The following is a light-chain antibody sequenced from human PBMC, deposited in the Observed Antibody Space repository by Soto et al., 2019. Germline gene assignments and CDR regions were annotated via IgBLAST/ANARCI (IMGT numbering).Light chain of an antibody. CDR1: SSKIGSNT. J-gene: IGLJ3*02. V-gene: IGLV1-44*01. CDR3: AAWDDSLNGVV. Sequence: QSVLTQPPSASGTPGQRVTISCSGSSSKIGSNTVNWYQQLPGTAPKLLIYSNNQRPSGVPDRFSGSKSGTSASLAISGLQPEDEADYYCAAWDDSLNGVVFGGGTKLTVL. CDR2: SNN.